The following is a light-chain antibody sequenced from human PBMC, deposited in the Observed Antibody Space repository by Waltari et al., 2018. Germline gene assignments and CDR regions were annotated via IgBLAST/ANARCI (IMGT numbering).Light chain of an antibody. J-gene: IGLJ3*02. CDR2: ENN. CDR1: SGSVAGNS. Sequence: NFMLTQSHSVSESPGKTITISCTRTSGSVAGNSMQWYQQRPGSAPTPVIYENNQRPPGVPDRFSCSIDRSSNSASRTISGLKTEDEADYYCQSYDNNIWLFGGGTKLTVL. CDR3: QSYDNNIWL. V-gene: IGLV6-57*03.